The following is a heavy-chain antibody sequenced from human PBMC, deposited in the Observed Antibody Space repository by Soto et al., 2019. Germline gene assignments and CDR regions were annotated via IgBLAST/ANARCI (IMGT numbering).Heavy chain of an antibody. CDR1: GHSITSHY. J-gene: IGHJ5*02. D-gene: IGHD6-13*01. CDR3: SRNQSWQDLVWWFDP. CDR2: IDPTGDRT. Sequence: ASVKVSCKAAGHSITSHYVHWVRQTPRKGLERKGTIDPTGDRTNYAQKFQGRVTKTRDTSTSTVYMDLSSLTSDDTAMYYCSRNQSWQDLVWWFDPWGQGTLVTVSS. V-gene: IGHV1-46*03.